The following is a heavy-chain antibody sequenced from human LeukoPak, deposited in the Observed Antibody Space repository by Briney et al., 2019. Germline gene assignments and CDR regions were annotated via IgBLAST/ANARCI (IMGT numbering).Heavy chain of an antibody. Sequence: PSETLSLTCTVSGGSISSGSYYWNWIRQPAGKGLEWIGRIYTSGSTNYNPSLKSRVTISVDTSKNQFSLKLSSVTAADTAVYYCARENYWGQGTLVTVSS. V-gene: IGHV4-61*02. CDR2: IYTSGST. CDR1: GGSISSGSYY. CDR3: ARENY. J-gene: IGHJ4*02.